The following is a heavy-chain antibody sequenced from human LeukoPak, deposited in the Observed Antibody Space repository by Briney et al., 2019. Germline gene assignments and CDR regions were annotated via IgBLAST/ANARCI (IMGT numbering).Heavy chain of an antibody. V-gene: IGHV4-59*01. CDR2: IYYSGST. CDR1: GGSISSYY. D-gene: IGHD2-15*01. Sequence: RASETLSPTCTVSGGSISSYYWSWIRQPPGKGLKWIGYIYYSGSTNYNPSLKSRVTISVDTSKNQFSLKLSSVTAADTAVYYCARGGQGWHDWGQGTLVTVSS. J-gene: IGHJ4*02. CDR3: ARGGQGWHD.